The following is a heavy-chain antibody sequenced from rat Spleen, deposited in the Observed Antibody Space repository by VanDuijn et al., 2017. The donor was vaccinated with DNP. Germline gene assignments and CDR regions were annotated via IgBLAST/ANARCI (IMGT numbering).Heavy chain of an antibody. CDR3: VREELGVDY. J-gene: IGHJ2*01. D-gene: IGHD4-3*01. CDR1: GFNFNDYW. CDR2: INKDSTTI. Sequence: EVKLVESGGGLVQPGRSLKLSCAASGFNFNDYWMGWVRQAPGKGLEWIGEINKDSTTIKYTPSLKDKFTVSRDNAQNTLYLQMSKLGSEDTAIYYCVREELGVDYWGQGVMVTVSS. V-gene: IGHV4-2*01.